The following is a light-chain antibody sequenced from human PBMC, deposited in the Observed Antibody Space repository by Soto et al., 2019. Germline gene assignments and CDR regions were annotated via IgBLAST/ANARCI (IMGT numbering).Light chain of an antibody. CDR1: QSISSW. CDR3: QQYNSYSL. CDR2: KAS. J-gene: IGKJ4*01. V-gene: IGKV1-5*03. Sequence: DNKMTQSPSTLSASVGDRVTITCRASQSISSWLAWYQQKPGKAPKLLIYKASSLESGVPSRFSGSGSGTEFTLTISSLQPDDFATYYCQQYNSYSLFGGGTKVEIK.